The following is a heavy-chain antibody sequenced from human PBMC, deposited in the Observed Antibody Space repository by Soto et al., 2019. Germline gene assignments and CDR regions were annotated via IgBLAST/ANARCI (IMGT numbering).Heavy chain of an antibody. V-gene: IGHV1-8*01. CDR2: MNPNSGNT. CDR3: ARDLGVAATLRWDY. Sequence: ASVKVSCKASGYTFTSYDINWVRQATGQGLEWMGWMNPNSGNTGYAQKFQGRVTMTRNTSISTAYMELSSLGSEDTAVYYCARDLGVAATLRWDYWGQGTLVTVSS. D-gene: IGHD2-15*01. CDR1: GYTFTSYD. J-gene: IGHJ4*02.